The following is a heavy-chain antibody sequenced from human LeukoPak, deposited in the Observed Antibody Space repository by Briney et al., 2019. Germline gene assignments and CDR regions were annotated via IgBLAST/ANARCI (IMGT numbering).Heavy chain of an antibody. CDR3: AGELPYFGSGNQDAFDI. D-gene: IGHD3-10*01. V-gene: IGHV1-2*02. J-gene: IGHJ3*02. CDR1: GYTFTDYY. Sequence: ASVKVSCKASGYTFTDYYMHWVRQAPGQGLEWMGWINPKSGGTRYAQTFQGRVTMTRDTPISTAYMELSRLTYDDTAVYDCAGELPYFGSGNQDAFDIWGQGTMVTVSS. CDR2: INPKSGGT.